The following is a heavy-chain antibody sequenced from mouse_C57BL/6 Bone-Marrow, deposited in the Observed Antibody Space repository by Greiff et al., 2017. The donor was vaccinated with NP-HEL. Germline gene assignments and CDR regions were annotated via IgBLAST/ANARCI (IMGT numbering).Heavy chain of an antibody. J-gene: IGHJ1*03. D-gene: IGHD2-1*01. CDR3: ARWGLIYYGNYVGYFDV. V-gene: IGHV3-8*01. Sequence: EVKLVESGPGLAKPSQTLSLTCSVTGYSITSDYWNWIRKFPGNKLEYMGYISYSGSTYYNPSLKSRISITRDTSKNQYYLQLNSVTTEDTATYYCARWGLIYYGNYVGYFDVWGTGTTVTVSS. CDR1: GYSITSDY. CDR2: ISYSGST.